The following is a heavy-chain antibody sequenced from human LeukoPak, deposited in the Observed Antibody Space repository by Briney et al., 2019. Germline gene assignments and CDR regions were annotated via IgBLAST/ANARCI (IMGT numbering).Heavy chain of an antibody. CDR3: ARAVENWNYRIDY. CDR2: IYYSGST. J-gene: IGHJ4*02. Sequence: SETLSLTCTVSGGSISSGDYYWSWIRQHPGKGLEWIGYIYYSGSTYYNPSLKSRVTISVDTSKNQFSLKLSSVTAADTAVYYCARAVENWNYRIDYWGQGTLVTVSS. CDR1: GGSISSGDYY. V-gene: IGHV4-30-4*01. D-gene: IGHD1-7*01.